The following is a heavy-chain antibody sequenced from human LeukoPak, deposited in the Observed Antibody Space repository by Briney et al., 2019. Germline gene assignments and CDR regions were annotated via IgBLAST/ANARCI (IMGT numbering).Heavy chain of an antibody. Sequence: PGGSLRLSCAASGFIFGDYSMNWVRQAPGKGLEWVSAISGSGGSTYCADSVKGRFTISRDNSKNTLYLQMNSLRAEDTAVYYCAKDRDSSGYYDDAFDIWGQGTMVTVSS. CDR1: GFIFGDYS. J-gene: IGHJ3*02. CDR3: AKDRDSSGYYDDAFDI. D-gene: IGHD3-22*01. CDR2: ISGSGGST. V-gene: IGHV3-23*01.